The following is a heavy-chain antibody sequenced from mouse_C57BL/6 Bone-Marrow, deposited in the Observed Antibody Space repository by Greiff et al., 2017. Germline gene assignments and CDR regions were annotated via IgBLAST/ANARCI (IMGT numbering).Heavy chain of an antibody. D-gene: IGHD1-1*01. V-gene: IGHV7-3*01. CDR1: GFTFTDYY. J-gene: IGHJ3*01. CDR2: IRNKANGYTT. CDR3: ARSYYYGSCFFAY. Sequence: EVKLMESGGGLVQPGGSLSISCAASGFTFTDYYISWVRQPPGKALEWLGFIRNKANGYTTEYSASVKGRFTSSRDNSHSILYLQMNALRAEDSATYYCARSYYYGSCFFAYWGQGTLVTVSA.